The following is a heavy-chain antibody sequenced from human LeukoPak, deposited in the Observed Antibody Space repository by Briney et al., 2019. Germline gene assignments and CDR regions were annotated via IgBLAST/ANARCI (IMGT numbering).Heavy chain of an antibody. CDR2: ISDSGGNT. CDR1: GFTFSDYY. CDR3: AYTFFLIDPFEY. D-gene: IGHD2/OR15-2a*01. Sequence: GGSLRLSCAASGFTFSDYYMSWIRQAPGKGLEWVSSISDSGGNTYYADSVKGRFTISRDNSKNTLYVQMSSLRAEDTAVYYWAYTFFLIDPFEYWGQGTLVTVSS. J-gene: IGHJ4*02. V-gene: IGHV3-23*01.